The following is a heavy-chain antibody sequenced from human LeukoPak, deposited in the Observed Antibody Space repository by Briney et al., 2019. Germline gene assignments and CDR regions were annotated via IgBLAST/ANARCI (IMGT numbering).Heavy chain of an antibody. CDR2: IYSGGNT. CDR3: ARRAGDYSHPYDY. CDR1: GFTFSNHG. J-gene: IGHJ4*02. Sequence: PGGSLRLSCAASGFTFSNHGMNWVRQAPGKGLEWVSFIYSGGNTYYADSVKGRFTISRDNSKNTVHLQMNSLRAEDTAMYYCARRAGDYSHPYDYWGQGTLVTVSS. D-gene: IGHD3-22*01. V-gene: IGHV3-53*01.